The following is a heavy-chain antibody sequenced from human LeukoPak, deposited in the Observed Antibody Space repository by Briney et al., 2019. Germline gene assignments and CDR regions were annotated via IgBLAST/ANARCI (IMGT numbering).Heavy chain of an antibody. CDR1: GGSISSSSYY. V-gene: IGHV4-39*07. J-gene: IGHJ3*02. CDR2: IYYSGST. D-gene: IGHD6-13*01. Sequence: PSETLSLTCTVSGGSISSSSYYWGWIRQPPGKGLEWTGSIYYSGSTYYNPSLKSRVTISVDTSKNQFSLKLSSVTAADTAVYYCASREQQLVIAYAFDIWGQGTMVTVSS. CDR3: ASREQQLVIAYAFDI.